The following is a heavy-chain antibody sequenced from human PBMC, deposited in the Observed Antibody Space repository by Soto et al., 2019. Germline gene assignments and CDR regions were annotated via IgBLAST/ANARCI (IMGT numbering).Heavy chain of an antibody. CDR3: AKDPVEMAPWTGYYGMAL. V-gene: IGHV3-30*18. J-gene: IGHJ6*02. CDR1: GFSFSSYG. Sequence: QVRLVESGGGVVQPGRSLRLSCVASGFSFSSYGMHWVRQAPGKGLEWVAVISYDGNYKSYADSVKGRITISRDNSKKPLYLHRTSLRPEYTAVFYCAKDPVEMAPWTGYYGMALWGQGTTVTVSS. CDR2: ISYDGNYK. D-gene: IGHD1-1*01.